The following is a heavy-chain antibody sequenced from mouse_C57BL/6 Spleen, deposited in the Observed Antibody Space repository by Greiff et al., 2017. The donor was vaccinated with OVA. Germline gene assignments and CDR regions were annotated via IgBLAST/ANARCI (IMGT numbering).Heavy chain of an antibody. D-gene: IGHD1-1*01. CDR2: IYPGSGNT. CDR1: GYSFTSYY. Sequence: VKLMESGPELVKPGASVKISCKASGYSFTSYYIHWVKQRPGQGLEWIGWIYPGSGNTKYNEKFKGKATLTADTSSSTAYMQLSSLTSEDSAVYYCARDYYGSSYNYWGQGTTLTVSS. J-gene: IGHJ2*01. V-gene: IGHV1-66*01. CDR3: ARDYYGSSYNY.